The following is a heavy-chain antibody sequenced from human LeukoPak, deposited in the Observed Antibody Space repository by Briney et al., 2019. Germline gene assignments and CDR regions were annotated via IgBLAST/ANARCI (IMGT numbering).Heavy chain of an antibody. D-gene: IGHD5-24*01. V-gene: IGHV4-59*08. Sequence: PPETLSLTCTVSGGSISGHYWSWIRQPPGKGLEWIGHVSYSGTTTYHAPLKGRVTISVDTSKNQFSLRVKSVSAADTSVYYCAREWGADGYGYFDYWGQGTLVTVSS. CDR2: VSYSGTT. J-gene: IGHJ4*02. CDR1: GGSISGHY. CDR3: AREWGADGYGYFDY.